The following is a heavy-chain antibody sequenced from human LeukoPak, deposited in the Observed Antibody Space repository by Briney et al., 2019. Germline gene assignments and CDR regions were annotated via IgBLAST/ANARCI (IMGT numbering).Heavy chain of an antibody. V-gene: IGHV4-4*07. D-gene: IGHD6-19*01. J-gene: IGHJ6*01. Sequence: PSETLSLTCTVSGGSINTYYWSWIRQPAGKGLEWIGRIYYSGSTYYDPSLKSRVTISVDTSKNQFSLRLSSVTAADTAVYYCARETEKQWQYWGQGTTVTVSS. CDR3: ARETEKQWQY. CDR1: GGSINTYY. CDR2: IYYSGST.